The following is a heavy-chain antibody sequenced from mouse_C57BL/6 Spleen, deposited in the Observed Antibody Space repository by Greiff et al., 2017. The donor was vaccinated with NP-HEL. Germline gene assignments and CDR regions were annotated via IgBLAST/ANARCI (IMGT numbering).Heavy chain of an antibody. J-gene: IGHJ4*01. CDR1: GYSLPSGYY. CDR2: ISYDGSN. Sequence: EVQLQESGPGLVKPSQSLSLTCSVTGYSLPSGYYWNWIRQFPGNKLEWMGYISYDGSNNYNPSLKNRISITRDTSKNQFFLKLNSVTTEDTATYYCARVRHYYAMDYWGQGTSVTVSS. V-gene: IGHV3-6*01. CDR3: ARVRHYYAMDY.